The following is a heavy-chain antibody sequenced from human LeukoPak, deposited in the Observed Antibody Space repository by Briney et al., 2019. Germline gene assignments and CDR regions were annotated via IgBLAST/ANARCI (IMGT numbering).Heavy chain of an antibody. D-gene: IGHD1-26*01. CDR2: IWYDGSNK. V-gene: IGHV3-33*01. CDR1: GFTFSSYG. Sequence: GRSLRLSCAASGFTFSSYGMHWVRQAPGKGLEWVAVIWYDGSNKYYADSVKGRFTISRDNSKNTLYLQMNSLRAEDTAVYYCARALVGATYYYGMDVWGQGTTDTVSS. CDR3: ARALVGATYYYGMDV. J-gene: IGHJ6*02.